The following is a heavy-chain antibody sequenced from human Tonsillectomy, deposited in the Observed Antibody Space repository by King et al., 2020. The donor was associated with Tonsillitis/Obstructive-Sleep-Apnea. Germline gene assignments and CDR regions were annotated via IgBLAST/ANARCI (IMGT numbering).Heavy chain of an antibody. Sequence: LQLQESGPGLVKPSETLSLTCTVSGGSISSYYWSWIRQPPGKGLEWIGYIYYSGSTNYNPSLKSRVTISVDTSKNQFSLKLSSVTAADTAVYYCASRAARPDSGAFVIWGQGTMVTVSS. CDR1: GGSISSYY. CDR2: IYYSGST. V-gene: IGHV4-59*01. CDR3: ASRAARPDSGAFVI. D-gene: IGHD6-6*01. J-gene: IGHJ3*02.